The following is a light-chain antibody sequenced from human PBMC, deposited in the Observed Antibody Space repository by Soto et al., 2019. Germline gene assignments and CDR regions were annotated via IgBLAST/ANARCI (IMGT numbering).Light chain of an antibody. CDR1: SDDIGANNY. CDR3: TSYPSASTLV. J-gene: IGLJ2*01. CDR2: EAA. V-gene: IGLV2-14*01. Sequence: QSVLTQPASVSGSPGQSITISCTGTSDDIGANNYVSWYQHHPGKAPKILIYEAANRPSGISHRFSGSKSGNTASLTISGLQAEDEADYFCTSYPSASTLVFGGGTKVTV.